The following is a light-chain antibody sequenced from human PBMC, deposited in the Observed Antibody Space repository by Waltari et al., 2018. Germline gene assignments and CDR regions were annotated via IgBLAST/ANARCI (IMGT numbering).Light chain of an antibody. CDR2: RNF. CDR3: AVWDDNLYGVV. J-gene: IGLJ2*01. Sequence: QSVLTQPPSASGAPGQRVTISCSGSSSNIGSTSVHWYQQSPGPAPRLLIYRNFQGPSGVPERFSGSKSGTSASLAISGLRSEDEADYYCAVWDDNLYGVVFGGGTKLTVL. V-gene: IGLV1-47*01. CDR1: SSNIGSTS.